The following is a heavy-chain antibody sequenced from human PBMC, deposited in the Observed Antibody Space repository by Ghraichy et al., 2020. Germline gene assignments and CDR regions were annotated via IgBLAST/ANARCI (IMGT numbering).Heavy chain of an antibody. D-gene: IGHD4-17*01. V-gene: IGHV4-59*01. CDR1: GGSISSYY. CDR2: IYYSGST. Sequence: SETLSLTCTVSGGSISSYYWSWIRQPPGKGLEWIGYIYYSGSTNYNPSLKSRVTISVDTSKNQFSLKLSSVTAADTAVYYCARAQDDYGDYVLGYWGQGTLVTVSS. J-gene: IGHJ4*02. CDR3: ARAQDDYGDYVLGY.